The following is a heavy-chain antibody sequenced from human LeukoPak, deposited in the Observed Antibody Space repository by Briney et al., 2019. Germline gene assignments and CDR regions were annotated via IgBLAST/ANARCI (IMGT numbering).Heavy chain of an antibody. D-gene: IGHD2-2*01. J-gene: IGHJ4*02. Sequence: GRSLGLSCAASGFTFSSYAMHWVRQAPGKGLEWVAVISYDGSNKYYADSVKGRFTISRDNSKNTLYLQMNSLRAEDTAVYYCARGAEDIVVVPAAIPPADWGQGTLVTVSS. CDR2: ISYDGSNK. V-gene: IGHV3-30*04. CDR3: ARGAEDIVVVPAAIPPAD. CDR1: GFTFSSYA.